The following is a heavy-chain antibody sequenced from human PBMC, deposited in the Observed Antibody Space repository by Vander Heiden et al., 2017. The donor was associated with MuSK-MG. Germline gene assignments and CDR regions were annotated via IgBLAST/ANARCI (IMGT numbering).Heavy chain of an antibody. CDR3: ARGQSVGGPNWFDP. CDR1: GFTFSSFG. D-gene: IGHD2-2*01. CDR2: ISGSGENT. J-gene: IGHJ5*02. V-gene: IGHV3-23*01. Sequence: EVQVLESGGDLVQPGGSLRLSCAASGFTFSSFGMNWIRQAPGKQREWVSAISGSGENTYYADSVKGRVTISRDNSRNTLYLQMNRLRAEDTALYYCARGQSVGGPNWFDPWGQGTLVTVSS.